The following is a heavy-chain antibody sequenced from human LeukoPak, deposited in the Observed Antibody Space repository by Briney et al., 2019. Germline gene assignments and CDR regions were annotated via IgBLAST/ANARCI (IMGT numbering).Heavy chain of an antibody. J-gene: IGHJ4*02. CDR2: IFNTGST. V-gene: IGHV4-61*02. Sequence: TSETLSLTCAVSGDSIGRGSYYWGWIRQPAGKAPEWIGRIFNTGSTSYNPSLKSRVTISVDTSKNQFSLNLRSVTAADTAVYYCARDICGYNYGCFDSWGQGTLVTVSS. CDR3: ARDICGYNYGCFDS. CDR1: GDSIGRGSYY. D-gene: IGHD5-18*01.